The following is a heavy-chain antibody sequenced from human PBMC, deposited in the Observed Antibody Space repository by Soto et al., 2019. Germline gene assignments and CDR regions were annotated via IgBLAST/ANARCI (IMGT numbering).Heavy chain of an antibody. CDR2: IDPSDSYT. V-gene: IGHV5-10-1*01. Sequence: GESLKISCKGSGYSFTSYWISWVRQMPGKGLEWMGRIDPSDSYTNYSPSFQGHVTISADKSISTAYLQWSSLKASDTAMYYCARLAPPHIVAVTAREVWFDPWGQGTLVTVSS. J-gene: IGHJ5*02. D-gene: IGHD2-21*02. CDR1: GYSFTSYW. CDR3: ARLAPPHIVAVTAREVWFDP.